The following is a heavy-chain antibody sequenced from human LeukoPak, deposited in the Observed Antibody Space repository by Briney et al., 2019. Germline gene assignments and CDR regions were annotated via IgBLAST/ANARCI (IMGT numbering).Heavy chain of an antibody. D-gene: IGHD5-18*01. J-gene: IGHJ4*02. Sequence: GGSLRLSCAASGFTFSSYAMSWVRQAPGKGLEWVSATSGSGGSTYYADSVKGRFTISRDNSKNTLYLQMNSLRAEDTAVYYCAKSGGYSYGPDYWGQGTLVTVSS. CDR2: TSGSGGST. CDR1: GFTFSSYA. CDR3: AKSGGYSYGPDY. V-gene: IGHV3-23*01.